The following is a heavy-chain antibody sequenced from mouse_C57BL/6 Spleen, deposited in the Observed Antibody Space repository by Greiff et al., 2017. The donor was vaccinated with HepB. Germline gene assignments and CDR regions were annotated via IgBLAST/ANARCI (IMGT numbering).Heavy chain of an antibody. CDR2: IHPNSGST. D-gene: IGHD1-1*01. Sequence: VQLQQPGAELVKPGASVKLSCKASGYTFTSYWMHWVKQRPGQGLEWIGMIHPNSGSTNYNEKFKSKATLTVDNSSSTAYMQLSSLTSEDSAVYYCARAEDYYGSSYGYFDVWGTGTTVTVSS. J-gene: IGHJ1*03. CDR1: GYTFTSYW. V-gene: IGHV1-64*01. CDR3: ARAEDYYGSSYGYFDV.